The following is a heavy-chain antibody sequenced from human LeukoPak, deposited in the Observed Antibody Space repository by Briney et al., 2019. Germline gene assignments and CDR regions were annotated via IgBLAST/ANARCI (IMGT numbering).Heavy chain of an antibody. Sequence: GGSLRLSCAASGFTFSSYTMNWVRQPPGKGLEWVSNIGTSSTTIYYADSVKGRFTISRDNSKNTLYLQMNSLRAEDTAVYYCAKRLDRYYYGMDVWGQGTTVTVSS. D-gene: IGHD6-25*01. CDR2: IGTSSTTI. CDR3: AKRLDRYYYGMDV. V-gene: IGHV3-48*01. CDR1: GFTFSSYT. J-gene: IGHJ6*02.